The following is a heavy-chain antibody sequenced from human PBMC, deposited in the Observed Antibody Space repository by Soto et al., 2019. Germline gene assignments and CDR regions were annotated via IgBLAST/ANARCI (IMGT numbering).Heavy chain of an antibody. Sequence: QVQLQESGPGLVKPSGTLSLTCAVSGASISSRNWWSWVRQPPGKGLEWIGEIYHSGSTNYNPSPQQRVTVSDDKSQSPGPQKLSSVAAAEPAVYYWASNLPFDYWGQGTLVTVSS. J-gene: IGHJ4*02. V-gene: IGHV4-4*02. CDR3: ASNLPFDY. CDR1: GASISSRNW. CDR2: IYHSGST.